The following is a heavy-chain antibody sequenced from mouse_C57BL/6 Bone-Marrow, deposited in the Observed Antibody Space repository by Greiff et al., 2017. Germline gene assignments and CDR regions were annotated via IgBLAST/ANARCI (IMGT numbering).Heavy chain of an antibody. CDR3: ARHAAITTVVEPAWFAY. Sequence: DVKLVESGGDLVKPGGSLKLSCAASGFTFSSYGMSWVRQTPDKRLEWVATISSGGSYTYYPDSVKGRFTISRDNAKNTLYLQMSSLKSEDTAMYYCARHAAITTVVEPAWFAYWGQGTLVTVSA. CDR2: ISSGGSYT. CDR1: GFTFSSYG. D-gene: IGHD1-1*01. J-gene: IGHJ3*01. V-gene: IGHV5-6*02.